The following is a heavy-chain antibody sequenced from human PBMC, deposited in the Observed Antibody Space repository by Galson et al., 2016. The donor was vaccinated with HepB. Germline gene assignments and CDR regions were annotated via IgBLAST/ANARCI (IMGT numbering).Heavy chain of an antibody. D-gene: IGHD4-17*01. CDR1: GASFSSGGFY. V-gene: IGHV4-31*03. CDR2: IHYSGSTSYSGST. CDR3: ARARTTLNRSDY. Sequence: TLSLTCTVSGASFSSGGFYWSWIRQHPGKGLDWIGYIHYSGSTSYSGSTYYNPSLKSRVSMSVDTSRSLFSLNLNSVTAADTAMYYCARARTTLNRSDYWGQGTLVTVSS. J-gene: IGHJ4*02.